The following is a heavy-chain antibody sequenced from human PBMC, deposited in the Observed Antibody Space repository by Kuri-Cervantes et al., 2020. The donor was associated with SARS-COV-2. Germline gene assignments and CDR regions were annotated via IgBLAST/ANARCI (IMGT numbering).Heavy chain of an antibody. V-gene: IGHV1-18*01. J-gene: IGHJ4*02. D-gene: IGHD2-8*01. CDR2: SSAYSDDT. CDR3: ARVSSMYLPTYYSDF. CDR1: GYTLNTFG. Sequence: GESLKISCKASGYTLNTFGITWVRQAPGQGLEWMGRSSAYSDDTSSAEKFKGRVTMTQDTSTNTAHMEITDLRSDDTAIYFCARVSSMYLPTYYSDFWGQGSLVTVSS.